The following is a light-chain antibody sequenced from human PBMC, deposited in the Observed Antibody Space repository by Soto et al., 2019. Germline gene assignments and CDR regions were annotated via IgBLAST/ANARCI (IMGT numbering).Light chain of an antibody. V-gene: IGKV1-17*01. CDR1: QGIRND. Sequence: DIQMTQSPSSLSASVGDRVTITCRASQGIRNDLGWYQHKPGKAXKRLIYAASSLQSGVPSRFSGSGSGTDFTLTISCLQSEDFANYYCQQYYSYPPITFGQGTRLEIK. CDR3: QQYYSYPPIT. CDR2: AAS. J-gene: IGKJ5*01.